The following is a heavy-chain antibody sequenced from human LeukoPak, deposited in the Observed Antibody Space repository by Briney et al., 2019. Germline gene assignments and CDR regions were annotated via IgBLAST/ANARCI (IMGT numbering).Heavy chain of an antibody. CDR2: ISSSGSTI. D-gene: IGHD1-26*01. J-gene: IGHJ4*02. V-gene: IGHV3-11*04. CDR1: GFTFSDYY. Sequence: PGGSLRLSCAASGFTFSDYYMSWIRQAPGKGLEWVSYISSSGSTIYYADSVKGRFTISRDNAKNSLYLQMNSLRAEDTAVYYCARRRYSGSSQHFDYWGRGTLVTVSS. CDR3: ARRRYSGSSQHFDY.